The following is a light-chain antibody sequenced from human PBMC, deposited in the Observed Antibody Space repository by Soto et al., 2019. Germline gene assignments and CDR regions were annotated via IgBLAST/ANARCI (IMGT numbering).Light chain of an antibody. V-gene: IGLV2-14*01. CDR2: EVS. J-gene: IGLJ1*01. CDR3: SSYTSRILYV. CDR1: RSDVGDYNY. Sequence: QSALTQPASVSGSVGQSITISCTGTRSDVGDYNYVSWYQQHPGKAPKLMLYEVSVRPSGVSNRFSGSKSGNTASLTISGLQAADEADYYCSSYTSRILYVFASGTKVTVL.